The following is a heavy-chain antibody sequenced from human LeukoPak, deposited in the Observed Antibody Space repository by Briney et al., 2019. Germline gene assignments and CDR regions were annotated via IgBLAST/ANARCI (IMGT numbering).Heavy chain of an antibody. D-gene: IGHD5-18*01. J-gene: IGHJ4*02. CDR1: GFTFVSYW. CDR2: IYGYGSST. Sequence: GGSLRLSCAASGFTFVSYWKHWVRQAPRKGLVWVSRIYGYGSSTDFAYSVKGRFPISRDNAKNTLFLEMNSLRAEDTAVYYCARDAPGNTALDYWGQGTLVTVSS. V-gene: IGHV3-74*01. CDR3: ARDAPGNTALDY.